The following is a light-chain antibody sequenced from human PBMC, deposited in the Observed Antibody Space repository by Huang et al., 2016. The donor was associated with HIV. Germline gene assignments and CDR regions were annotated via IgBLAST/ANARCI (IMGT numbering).Light chain of an antibody. V-gene: IGKV1-9*01. CDR3: QQLNSYPWT. J-gene: IGKJ1*01. Sequence: IQLTQSPSSLSASVSDRVTISCRASQGICSYLAWYQQKPGKAPKLLIHDASNLQGGVPSRFSGSGYGTDFTLTISSLQPEDFATYYCQQLNSYPWTFGQGTKLEIK. CDR1: QGICSY. CDR2: DAS.